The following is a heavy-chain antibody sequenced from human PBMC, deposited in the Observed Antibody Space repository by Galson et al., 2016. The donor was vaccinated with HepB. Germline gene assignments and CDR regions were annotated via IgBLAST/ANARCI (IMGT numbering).Heavy chain of an antibody. D-gene: IGHD2/OR15-2a*01. Sequence: SLRLSCAASGFTFSAYTMNWVRQAPGKGLEWVASITGSSSNMYYADSVKGRFNISRDNAKNSLNLQMNSLRAEDTAVYYCARDFFRPTGALDIWGQGTMVTVSS. V-gene: IGHV3-21*01. CDR2: ITGSSSNM. CDR1: GFTFSAYT. J-gene: IGHJ3*02. CDR3: ARDFFRPTGALDI.